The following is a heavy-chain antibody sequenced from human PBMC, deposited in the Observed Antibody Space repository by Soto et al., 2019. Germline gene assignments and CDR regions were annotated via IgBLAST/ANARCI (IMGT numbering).Heavy chain of an antibody. CDR2: MNPNRGNT. D-gene: IGHD3-10*01. Sequence: ASVKVSCKASGYTFTSYDINWVRQATGQGLEWMGWMNPNRGNTGYAPKFQGRVTMTRNNSISTAYMELSSLRSEDTAVYYCARARGSTRRPPYYYYYMDVWGKGTTVTVSS. J-gene: IGHJ6*03. V-gene: IGHV1-8*01. CDR3: ARARGSTRRPPYYYYYMDV. CDR1: GYTFTSYD.